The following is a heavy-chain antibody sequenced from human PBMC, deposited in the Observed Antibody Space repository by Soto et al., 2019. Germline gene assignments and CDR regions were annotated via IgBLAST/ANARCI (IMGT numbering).Heavy chain of an antibody. V-gene: IGHV4-34*01. Sequence: SETLSLTCAVYGGSFSGYYWSWIRQPPGKGLEWIGEINHSGSTNYNPSLKSRVTISVDTSKNQFSLKLSSVTAADTAVYYCARGWLESGIAGRIDYWGQGTLVTVSS. CDR3: ARGWLESGIAGRIDY. J-gene: IGHJ4*02. CDR2: INHSGST. D-gene: IGHD6-13*01. CDR1: GGSFSGYY.